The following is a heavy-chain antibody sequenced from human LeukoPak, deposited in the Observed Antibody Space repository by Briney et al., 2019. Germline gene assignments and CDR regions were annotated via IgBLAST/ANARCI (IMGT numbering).Heavy chain of an antibody. CDR1: GYTFTSYG. D-gene: IGHD5-12*01. V-gene: IGHV1-18*01. Sequence: GASVKVSCKASGYTFTSYGISWVRQAPGQGLEWMGWISAYNGNTNYAQKLQGRVTMTTDTSTSTAYMELRSPRSDDTAVYYCASYSGYDPLDAFDIWGQGTMVTVSS. CDR2: ISAYNGNT. J-gene: IGHJ3*02. CDR3: ASYSGYDPLDAFDI.